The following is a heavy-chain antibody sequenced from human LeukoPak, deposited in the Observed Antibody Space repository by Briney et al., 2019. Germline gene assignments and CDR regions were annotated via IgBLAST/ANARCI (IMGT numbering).Heavy chain of an antibody. D-gene: IGHD6-13*01. J-gene: IGHJ6*02. V-gene: IGHV3-30-3*01. CDR3: ARGPWGSSWEGYYYYGMDV. CDR2: ISYDGSNK. Sequence: PGRSLRLSCAASGFTFSSYAMHWVRQAPGKGLEWVAVISYDGSNKFYADSVKGRFTISRDNSKNTLYLQMNSLRAEDTAVYYCARGPWGSSWEGYYYYGMDVWGQGTTVTVSS. CDR1: GFTFSSYA.